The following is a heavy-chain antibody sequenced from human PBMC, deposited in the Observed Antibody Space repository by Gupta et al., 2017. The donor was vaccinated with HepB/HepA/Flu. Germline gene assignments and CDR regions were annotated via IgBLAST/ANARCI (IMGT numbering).Heavy chain of an antibody. CDR1: GFTFDDYA. D-gene: IGHD4-17*01. Sequence: EVQLVESGGGLVQPGRSLRLSCAASGFTFDDYAMHWVRQAPGKGLEWVSGISWNSGSIGYADSVKGRFTISRDNAKNSLYLQMKSLRAEDTALYYCAILTTVTTMLDFDYWGQGTLVTVSS. V-gene: IGHV3-9*01. J-gene: IGHJ4*02. CDR2: ISWNSGSI. CDR3: AILTTVTTMLDFDY.